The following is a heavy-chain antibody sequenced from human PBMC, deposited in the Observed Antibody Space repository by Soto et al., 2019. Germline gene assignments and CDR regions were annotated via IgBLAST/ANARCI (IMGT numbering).Heavy chain of an antibody. CDR3: ARAGAGGITVIVVVITDYYGMDV. CDR1: GYTFTSYY. J-gene: IGHJ6*02. V-gene: IGHV1-46*01. CDR2: INPSGGST. Sequence: QVQLVQSGAEVKKPGASVKVSCKASGYTFTSYYMHWVRQAPGQGLEWMGIINPSGGSTSYAQKCQGRVTMTRDTSTSTVYMELSSLRAEDTAVYYCARAGAGGITVIVVVITDYYGMDVWGQGTTVTVSS. D-gene: IGHD3-22*01.